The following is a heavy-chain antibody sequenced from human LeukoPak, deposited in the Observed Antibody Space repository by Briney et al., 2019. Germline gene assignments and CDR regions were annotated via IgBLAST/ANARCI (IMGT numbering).Heavy chain of an antibody. Sequence: GGSLRLSCAASGFTFSNYGMAWVRQAPGKGLEWVSTIAVVGGNTHYADSVEGRFTISRQDSNNALHLQLDSLRAEDTAIYYCARDCCSGGGPLDIWGQGTLVTVSS. V-gene: IGHV3-23*01. D-gene: IGHD2-15*01. CDR3: ARDCCSGGGPLDI. CDR1: GFTFSNYG. CDR2: IAVVGGNT. J-gene: IGHJ4*02.